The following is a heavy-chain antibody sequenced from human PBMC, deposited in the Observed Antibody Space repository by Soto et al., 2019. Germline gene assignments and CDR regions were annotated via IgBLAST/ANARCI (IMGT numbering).Heavy chain of an antibody. V-gene: IGHV3-33*06. J-gene: IGHJ6*02. CDR3: AQGYCSGGSCKQLNYYYGMDV. Sequence: PGGSLRLSCAASGFTFSSYGMHWVRQAPGKGLEWVAVIWYDGSNKYYADSVKGRFTISRDNSKNTLYLQMNSLRAEDTAVYYCAQGYCSGGSCKQLNYYYGMDVWGQGTTVTVSS. CDR1: GFTFSSYG. D-gene: IGHD2-15*01. CDR2: IWYDGSNK.